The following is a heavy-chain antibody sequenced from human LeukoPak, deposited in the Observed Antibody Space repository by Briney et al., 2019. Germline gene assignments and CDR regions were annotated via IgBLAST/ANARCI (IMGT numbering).Heavy chain of an antibody. V-gene: IGHV4-34*01. Sequence: SETLSLTCAVYGGSFSGYYWSWIRQPPGKGLEWIGEINHSGSTNYNPSLKSRVTISVDTSKNQFSLKLSSVTAADTAVYYCARGKVVAAHYYYYMDVWGKGTTVTVSS. CDR2: INHSGST. J-gene: IGHJ6*03. CDR1: GGSFSGYY. D-gene: IGHD2-15*01. CDR3: ARGKVVAAHYYYYMDV.